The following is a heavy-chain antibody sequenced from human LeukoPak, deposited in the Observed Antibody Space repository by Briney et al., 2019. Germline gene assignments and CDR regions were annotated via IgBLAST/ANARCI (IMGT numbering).Heavy chain of an antibody. CDR1: GFTFSDYY. J-gene: IGHJ4*02. D-gene: IGHD4-17*01. Sequence: GGSLRLSCAASGFTFSDYYISWIRQAPGKGLEWVSYISSSSHYTNYADSVKGRFTISRDNAKNSLYLQMNSLRAEDTAVYYCARDEVNGDPYYFDYWGQGTLVTVSS. CDR3: ARDEVNGDPYYFDY. CDR2: ISSSSHYT. V-gene: IGHV3-11*06.